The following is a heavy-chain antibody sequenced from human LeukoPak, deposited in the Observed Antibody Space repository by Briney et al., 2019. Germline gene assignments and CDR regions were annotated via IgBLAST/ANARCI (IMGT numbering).Heavy chain of an antibody. CDR3: ARDHGGCSSTSCYANFDY. CDR2: INPSGGST. Sequence: ASVKVSCKASGYTFTSYYMHWVRQAPGQGLEWMGIINPSGGSTSYAQKFQGRVTMTRDTSTSTVYMELSSLRSEDTAVYYCARDHGGCSSTSCYANFDYWGQGTLVTVSS. CDR1: GYTFTSYY. V-gene: IGHV1-46*01. J-gene: IGHJ4*02. D-gene: IGHD2-2*01.